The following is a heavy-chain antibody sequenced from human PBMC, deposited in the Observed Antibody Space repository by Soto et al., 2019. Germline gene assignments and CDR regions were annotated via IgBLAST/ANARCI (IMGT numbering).Heavy chain of an antibody. D-gene: IGHD1-1*01. CDR2: ISSSSSTI. J-gene: IGHJ6*03. CDR1: GFTFSSYS. V-gene: IGHV3-48*02. Sequence: PGGSLRLSCAASGFTFSSYSMNWVRQAPGKGLEWVSYISSSSSTIYYADSVKGRFTISRDNAKNSLYLQMSSLRDEDTAVYYCARDYGNNWKARYYYYYYMDVWGKGTTVTVSS. CDR3: ARDYGNNWKARYYYYYYMDV.